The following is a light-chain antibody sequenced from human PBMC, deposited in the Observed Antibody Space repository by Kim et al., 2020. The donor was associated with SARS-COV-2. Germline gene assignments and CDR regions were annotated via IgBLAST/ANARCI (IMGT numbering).Light chain of an antibody. V-gene: IGKV3-20*01. CDR2: GAS. CDR1: QSVSSSY. CDR3: QQYGGSPPEYT. Sequence: EIALTQSPGTLSLSPGEGATLSCRASQSVSSSYLAWYQQKSGQAPRLLIFGASSRATGIPDRFSGSGSGTDFTLTINRLEPEDFAVYYCQQYGGSPPEYTFGQGTKLEIK. J-gene: IGKJ2*01.